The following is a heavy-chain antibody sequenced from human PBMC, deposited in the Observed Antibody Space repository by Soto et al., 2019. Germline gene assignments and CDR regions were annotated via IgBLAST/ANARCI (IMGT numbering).Heavy chain of an antibody. CDR1: GYSFTSYG. Sequence: WPSVKVSCKASGYSFTSYGISWVRQAPGQGLEWMGWISAYNGYTNYAQKLQGRVTMTTDTSTSTAYMELGSLRSDDTAVYYCARDFDSSGYHYRGNDYRGQGNHVTV. J-gene: IGHJ4*02. CDR3: ARDFDSSGYHYRGNDY. D-gene: IGHD3-22*01. CDR2: ISAYNGYT. V-gene: IGHV1-18*01.